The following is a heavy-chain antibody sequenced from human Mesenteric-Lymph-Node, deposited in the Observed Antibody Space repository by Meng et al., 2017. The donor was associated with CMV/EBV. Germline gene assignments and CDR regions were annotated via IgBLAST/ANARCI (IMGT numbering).Heavy chain of an antibody. Sequence: SGGTVSSYSISWVRQAPGQGLECMGGIIPILGIANYAQNFQGRVTITADKSTSTAYMELSSLRSEDTAVYYCARIHCSGGSCSHLDYWGQGTLVTVSS. CDR1: GGTVSSYS. D-gene: IGHD2-15*01. V-gene: IGHV1-69*02. CDR2: IIPILGIA. J-gene: IGHJ4*02. CDR3: ARIHCSGGSCSHLDY.